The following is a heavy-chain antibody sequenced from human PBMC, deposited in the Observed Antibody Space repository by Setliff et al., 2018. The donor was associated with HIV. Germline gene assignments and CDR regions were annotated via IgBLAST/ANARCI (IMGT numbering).Heavy chain of an antibody. V-gene: IGHV4-59*01. CDR1: GGSINNYF. CDR2: IYYSGET. CDR3: ARGDGYRANDAYYDTGMDV. Sequence: PSETLSLTCTVSGGSINNYFWSWIRQSPGRGLEWIGYIYYSGETNYNPSLKSRVTFSVDTSKNQFSLKLSSVTAADSAVYYCARGDGYRANDAYYDTGMDVWGQGITVTVSS. J-gene: IGHJ6*02. D-gene: IGHD5-12*01.